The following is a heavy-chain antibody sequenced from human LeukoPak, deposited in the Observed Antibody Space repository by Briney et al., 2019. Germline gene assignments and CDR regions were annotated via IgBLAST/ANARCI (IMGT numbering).Heavy chain of an antibody. CDR3: ARYYDSSGIFGY. CDR2: ISYDGSNK. Sequence: GSLRLSCVASGFTFSYYAMHWVRQAPGKGLEWVAVISYDGSNKYYADSVKGRFTISRDNSKNTLHLQMNSLRAEDTAVYYCARYYDSSGIFGYWGQGTLVTVSS. V-gene: IGHV3-30-3*01. CDR1: GFTFSYYA. J-gene: IGHJ4*02. D-gene: IGHD3-22*01.